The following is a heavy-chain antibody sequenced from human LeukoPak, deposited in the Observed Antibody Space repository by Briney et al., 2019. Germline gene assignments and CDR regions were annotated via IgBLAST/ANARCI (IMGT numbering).Heavy chain of an antibody. CDR3: AQKRGYYGSGSFDY. CDR2: IYYTGST. J-gene: IGHJ4*02. D-gene: IGHD3-10*01. CDR1: GASISSYY. Sequence: SETLSLTCSVSGASISSYYWSWIRQPPGKGLEWIAYIYYTGSTNYNPSLKSRVTISLDTSKNQFSLMVNSVTTTDTAVYYCAQKRGYYGSGSFDYWGQGNPVTVSS. V-gene: IGHV4-59*01.